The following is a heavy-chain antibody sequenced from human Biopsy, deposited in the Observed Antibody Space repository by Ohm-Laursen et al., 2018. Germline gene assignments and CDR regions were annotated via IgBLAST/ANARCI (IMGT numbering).Heavy chain of an antibody. CDR3: AEGDWIYYFDY. D-gene: IGHD2-21*02. CDR2: IDGSGSST. CDR1: GFTFSSYA. Sequence: GFLRLSCAASGFTFSSYAMTWVRQAPGKGLEWVSGIDGSGSSTYYADSVKGRFTISRDNSKNTLYLQMNSLRAEDTAVYYCAEGDWIYYFDYWGQGTLVTVSS. V-gene: IGHV3-23*05. J-gene: IGHJ4*02.